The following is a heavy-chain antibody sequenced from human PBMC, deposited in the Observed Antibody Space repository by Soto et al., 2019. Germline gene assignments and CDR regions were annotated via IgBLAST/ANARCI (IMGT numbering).Heavy chain of an antibody. Sequence: QVQLVESGGGVVQPGRSLRLSCAASGFTFNSYGMHWVRQAPGKGLEWVAVVSYDGSNKDYADSMKGRFTISRDNYNNTLPLPINSLRAEDTAVYYCAKGSRGAGSYLDSFDYWGQGTLVPVSS. CDR1: GFTFNSYG. CDR3: AKGSRGAGSYLDSFDY. CDR2: VSYDGSNK. J-gene: IGHJ4*02. V-gene: IGHV3-30*18. D-gene: IGHD3-10*01.